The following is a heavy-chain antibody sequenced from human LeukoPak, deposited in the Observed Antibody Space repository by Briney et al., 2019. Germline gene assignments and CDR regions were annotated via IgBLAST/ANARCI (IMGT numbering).Heavy chain of an antibody. CDR3: AREVGFGYFYYYMDV. CDR2: IYTSGST. J-gene: IGHJ6*03. D-gene: IGHD3-10*01. V-gene: IGHV4-61*02. CDR1: GGSISSGSYY. Sequence: PSQTLSLTCTVSGGSISSGSYYWSWIRQPAGKGLEWVGRIYTSGSTNYNPSLKSRVTISLDTSKNRFSLKLSSVTAADSAVYYCAREVGFGYFYYYMDVWGKGTMVTVSS.